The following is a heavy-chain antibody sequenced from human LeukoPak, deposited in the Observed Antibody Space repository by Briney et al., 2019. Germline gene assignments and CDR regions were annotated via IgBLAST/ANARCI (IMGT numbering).Heavy chain of an antibody. Sequence: SQTLSLTCTVSGGSISSGGYYWSWIRQHPGKGLEWIGYIYYSGSTYYNPSLKSRATISVDTSKNQFSLKLNSVTAADTAVYYCARNTAGYSSFDYWGQGTLVTVSS. V-gene: IGHV4-31*03. CDR1: GGSISSGGYY. CDR2: IYYSGST. D-gene: IGHD5-18*01. J-gene: IGHJ4*02. CDR3: ARNTAGYSSFDY.